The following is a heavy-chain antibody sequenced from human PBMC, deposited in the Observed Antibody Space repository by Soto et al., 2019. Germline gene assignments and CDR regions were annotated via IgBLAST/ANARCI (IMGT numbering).Heavy chain of an antibody. CDR2: IYRGGST. CDR3: ARGDSSSWFYGMDV. V-gene: IGHV3-66*01. CDR1: GFTVSSNY. J-gene: IGHJ6*02. Sequence: GGSLRLSCAASGFTVSSNYMSWVRQAPGKGLEWVSVIYRGGSTYYADSVKGRFTISRHNSKNTLYLQMNSLRAEDTAVYYCARGDSSSWFYGMDVWGQGTTVTVSS. D-gene: IGHD6-13*01.